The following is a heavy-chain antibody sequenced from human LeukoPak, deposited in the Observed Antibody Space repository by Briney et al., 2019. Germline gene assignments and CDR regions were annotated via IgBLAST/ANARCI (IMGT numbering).Heavy chain of an antibody. V-gene: IGHV1-69*13. D-gene: IGHD2-15*01. CDR1: GGTFSSYA. CDR3: AREAGAYCSGGSCYSGWFDP. CDR2: IIPIFGTA. Sequence: SVKVSCKASGGTFSSYAISWVRQAPGQGLEWMGGIIPIFGTANYAQKFQGRVTITADESTSTAYMELSSLRSEDTAVYYCAREAGAYCSGGSCYSGWFDPWGQGTLVTVSS. J-gene: IGHJ5*02.